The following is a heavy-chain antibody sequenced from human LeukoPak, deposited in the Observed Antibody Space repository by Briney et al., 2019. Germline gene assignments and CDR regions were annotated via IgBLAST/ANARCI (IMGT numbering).Heavy chain of an antibody. V-gene: IGHV4-59*01. Sequence: SETLSLTCTVSGGSISSYYWSWIRQPPGKGLEWIGYIYYSGSTNYNPSLKSQVTISVDTSKNQLSLKLSSVTAADTAVYYCARLYGGVDYWGQGTLVTVSS. CDR3: ARLYGGVDY. D-gene: IGHD4-23*01. CDR1: GGSISSYY. J-gene: IGHJ4*02. CDR2: IYYSGST.